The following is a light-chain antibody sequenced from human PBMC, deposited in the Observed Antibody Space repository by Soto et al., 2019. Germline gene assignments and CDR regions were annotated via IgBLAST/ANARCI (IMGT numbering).Light chain of an antibody. CDR3: QQYGNSPFT. CDR2: EAS. CDR1: QSVSSIY. Sequence: EIVLTQSPGTLSLSPGERATLSCRASQSVSSIYLTWYQQKPGQAPRLLIYEASSRATGIPDRFSGSGSGTDFTLTISRLEPEEFAVYYCQQYGNSPFTFGQGTKLEIK. J-gene: IGKJ2*01. V-gene: IGKV3-20*01.